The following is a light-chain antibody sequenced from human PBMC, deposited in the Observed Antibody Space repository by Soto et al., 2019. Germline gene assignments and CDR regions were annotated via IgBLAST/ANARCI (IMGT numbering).Light chain of an antibody. Sequence: ETVLTQSPGTLSLSPGERATLSCRASQSVSSRYLAWYQQKPGQAPRLLIYSASNRATGIPDRFSGSGSGTEFTLTISSMQPEDVAVYYCQQYITSPPMYTFGQGTKLEIK. J-gene: IGKJ2*01. CDR1: QSVSSRY. CDR2: SAS. CDR3: QQYITSPPMYT. V-gene: IGKV3-20*01.